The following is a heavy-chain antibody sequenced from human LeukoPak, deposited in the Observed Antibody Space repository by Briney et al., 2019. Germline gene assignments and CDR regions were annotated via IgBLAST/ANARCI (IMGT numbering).Heavy chain of an antibody. Sequence: PSETLSLTCTVSGGSISSYYWSWIRQPPGKGLEWIGYIYYSGSTNYNPSLKSRVTISVDTSKNQFSLKLSSVTAADTAVYYCARHPSSSYGSGSFSDYWGQGTLVTVSS. CDR2: IYYSGST. V-gene: IGHV4-59*08. CDR1: GGSISSYY. CDR3: ARHPSSSYGSGSFSDY. J-gene: IGHJ4*02. D-gene: IGHD3-10*01.